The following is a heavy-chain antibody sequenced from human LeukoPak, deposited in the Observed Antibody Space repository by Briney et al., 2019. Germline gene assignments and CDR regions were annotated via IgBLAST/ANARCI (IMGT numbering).Heavy chain of an antibody. CDR3: ARMSGSYATFDY. D-gene: IGHD1-26*01. V-gene: IGHV3-48*01. CDR2: ISGGSSTI. Sequence: GGSLRLSCAASGFTFSSYSMNWVRQAPGKGLEWFSYISGGSSTIYYADSVKGRCTISRDNAKNSLYLQMNSLRAEDTAVYYCARMSGSYATFDYWGQGTLVTVSS. CDR1: GFTFSSYS. J-gene: IGHJ4*02.